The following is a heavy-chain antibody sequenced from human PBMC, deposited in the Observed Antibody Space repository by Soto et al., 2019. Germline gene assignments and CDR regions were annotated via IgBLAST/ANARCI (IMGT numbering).Heavy chain of an antibody. CDR2: IIPTFGTA. CDR1: GGTFSSYA. Sequence: GASVKVSCKASGGTFSSYAISWVRQAPGQGLEWMGGIIPTFGTANYAQKFQGRVTITADESTSTAYMELSSLRSEDTAVYYCARASIAARRGGWSDDVTYYYYGMDVWGQGTTVT. D-gene: IGHD6-6*01. J-gene: IGHJ6*02. CDR3: ARASIAARRGGWSDDVTYYYYGMDV. V-gene: IGHV1-69*13.